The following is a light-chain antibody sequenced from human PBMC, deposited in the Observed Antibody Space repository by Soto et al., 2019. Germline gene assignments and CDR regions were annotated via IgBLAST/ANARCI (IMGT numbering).Light chain of an antibody. CDR2: DAS. V-gene: IGKV1-33*01. CDR3: QQFYDLPIT. Sequence: QLTQSPSSLSASVGDRVTITCRASQGIASYLAWYQQKPGQAPKVLIYDASKLHTGVPSRFSGRGSGKDFTFTISSLQPDDSGTYYCQQFYDLPITFGQGTRLEIK. J-gene: IGKJ5*01. CDR1: QGIASY.